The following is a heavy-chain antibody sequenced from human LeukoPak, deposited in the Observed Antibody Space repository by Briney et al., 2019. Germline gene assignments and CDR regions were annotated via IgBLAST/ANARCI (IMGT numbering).Heavy chain of an antibody. J-gene: IGHJ3*02. Sequence: PPETLSLTRTLSGGSLNSYYWSWIRQPPGKGVEWVWYVYFSGSANYNPPLKSRVTISVDTSKKQFSLKLSSATAADKAVYHCARVLDLSKRGLDAFDIWGQGTMVTVSS. V-gene: IGHV4-59*01. CDR1: GGSLNSYY. D-gene: IGHD3-16*01. CDR3: ARVLDLSKRGLDAFDI. CDR2: VYFSGSA.